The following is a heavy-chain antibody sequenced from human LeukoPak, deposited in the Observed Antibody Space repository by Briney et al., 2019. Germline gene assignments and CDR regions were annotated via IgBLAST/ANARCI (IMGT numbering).Heavy chain of an antibody. CDR2: IYHSGSV. Sequence: SETLSLTCTVSGYSISSGYYWGWIRQPPGKGLEWIGSIYHSGSVYFNPSLKSRVTISVDTSNNQFSLKLSSVTAADTAVYYCASTITVTTDYWGQGTLVTVSS. CDR3: ASTITVTTDY. J-gene: IGHJ4*02. D-gene: IGHD4-17*01. CDR1: GYSISSGYY. V-gene: IGHV4-38-2*02.